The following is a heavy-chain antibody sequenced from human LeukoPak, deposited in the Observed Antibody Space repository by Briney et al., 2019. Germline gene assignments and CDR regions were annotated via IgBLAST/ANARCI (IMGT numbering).Heavy chain of an antibody. V-gene: IGHV4-61*01. D-gene: IGHD3-10*01. CDR3: ARSSYYYAADAFDI. CDR1: GGSISSGWW. J-gene: IGHJ3*02. CDR2: VYYSGST. Sequence: PSETLSLTCAVSGGSISSGWWWSWIRQPPGKGLEWIGYVYYSGSTNYNPSLKSRVTISVDTSKNQFSLKLSSVTAADTAVYYCARSSYYYAADAFDIWGQGTMVTVSS.